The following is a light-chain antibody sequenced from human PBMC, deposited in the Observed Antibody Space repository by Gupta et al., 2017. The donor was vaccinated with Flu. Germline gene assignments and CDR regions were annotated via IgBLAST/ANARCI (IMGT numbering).Light chain of an antibody. V-gene: IGKV1-39*01. CDR2: AAS. CDR3: QQAYKSPPT. CDR1: QTIYEY. Sequence: GARVTIPFRASQTIYEYVNCYQQKPGEAPRLLIYAASTLQSGVPSRFSGSGSGSDFTLTITSLQPEDLATYYCQQAYKSPPTFGQGTTV. J-gene: IGKJ1*01.